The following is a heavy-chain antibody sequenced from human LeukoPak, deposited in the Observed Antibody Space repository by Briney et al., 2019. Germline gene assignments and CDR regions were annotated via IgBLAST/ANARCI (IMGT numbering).Heavy chain of an antibody. Sequence: GGSLRLSCAASGFTFSSYSMNWVRQAPGKGLEWVSSISSSSYIYYADSVKGRFTISRDNAKNSLYLQMNSLGAEDTAVYYCARDGIAAAGSFDIWGQGTMVTVSS. V-gene: IGHV3-21*01. CDR2: ISSSSYI. J-gene: IGHJ3*02. CDR3: ARDGIAAAGSFDI. CDR1: GFTFSSYS. D-gene: IGHD6-13*01.